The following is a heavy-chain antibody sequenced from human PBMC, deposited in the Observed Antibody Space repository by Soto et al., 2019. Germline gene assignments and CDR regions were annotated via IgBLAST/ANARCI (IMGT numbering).Heavy chain of an antibody. J-gene: IGHJ4*02. D-gene: IGHD2-15*01. V-gene: IGHV3-15*01. CDR2: IKSKTDGGTA. CDR1: GFTFSNAW. CDR3: TTYLGYCSGGSCYKGVY. Sequence: PGGSLRLSCAASGFTFSNAWMSWVRQAPGKGLEWVGRIKSKTDGGTADYAAPVKGRFTISRDDSKNTLYLQMNSLKTEDTAVYYCTTYLGYCSGGSCYKGVYWGQGTLVTVSS.